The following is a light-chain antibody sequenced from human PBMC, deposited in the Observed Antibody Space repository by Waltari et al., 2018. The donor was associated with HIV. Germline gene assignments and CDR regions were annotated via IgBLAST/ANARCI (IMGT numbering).Light chain of an antibody. CDR3: QKYNSGPALT. J-gene: IGKJ4*01. CDR1: QGISNY. CDR2: AAS. V-gene: IGKV1-27*01. Sequence: IQITQSPSSLSASVGDRVTITCRASQGISNYLAWYQQKAGEVPKLLIYAASTLQSGVPSRFSGTRSGTDFTLTITSLQPEDVATYYCQKYNSGPALTFGGGTKVAIK.